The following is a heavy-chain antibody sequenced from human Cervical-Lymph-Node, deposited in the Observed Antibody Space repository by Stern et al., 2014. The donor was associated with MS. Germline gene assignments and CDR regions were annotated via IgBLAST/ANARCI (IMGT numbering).Heavy chain of an antibody. Sequence: MQPVESGGGVVQPGGSQRLSCTASGFTFEDYAMEWVRQVPGKGLEWVAMIWYDGSQKYYGDSVRGRFSVSRDNSRNTLYLQMKSLSLEDTAVYYCARKIPDYYYYAMDVWGQGTTVTVSS. D-gene: IGHD2-2*02. CDR3: ARKIPDYYYYAMDV. CDR1: GFTFEDYA. J-gene: IGHJ6*02. CDR2: IWYDGSQK. V-gene: IGHV3-33*01.